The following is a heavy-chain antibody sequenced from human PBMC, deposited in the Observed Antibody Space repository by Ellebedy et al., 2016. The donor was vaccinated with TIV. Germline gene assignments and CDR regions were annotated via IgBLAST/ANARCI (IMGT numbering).Heavy chain of an antibody. D-gene: IGHD3-9*01. J-gene: IGHJ4*01. CDR1: GISVTDQY. Sequence: GESLKISCAASGISVTDQYMDWVRQAPGKGLEWVGFIRSKIYGGTTEYAASVKGRFTISRDRSRNSLYLQMSSLKTDDTAVYYCTSRRLTGGIDDWGRGALVTVSS. CDR3: TSRRLTGGIDD. CDR2: IRSKIYGGTT. V-gene: IGHV3-72*01.